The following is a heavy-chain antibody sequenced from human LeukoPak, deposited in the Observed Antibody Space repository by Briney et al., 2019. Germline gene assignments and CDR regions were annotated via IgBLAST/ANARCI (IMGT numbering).Heavy chain of an antibody. Sequence: RGSLRLSCAASGFTVSSNYMSWVRQAPGKGLEWVSVISGSGGSTYYADSVKGRFTISRDNSKNTLYLQMNSLRAKDTAVYYCAKGAARLPFDYWGQGTLVTVSS. CDR1: GFTVSSNY. CDR2: ISGSGGST. J-gene: IGHJ4*02. D-gene: IGHD6-6*01. CDR3: AKGAARLPFDY. V-gene: IGHV3-23*01.